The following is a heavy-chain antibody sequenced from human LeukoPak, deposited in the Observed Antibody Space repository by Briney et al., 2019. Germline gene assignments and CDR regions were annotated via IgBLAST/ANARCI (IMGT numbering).Heavy chain of an antibody. CDR1: GFTFSSYS. J-gene: IGHJ3*02. V-gene: IGHV3-48*04. CDR2: ISSSSSTI. CDR3: ARDRYDYVWGSYRFHDAFDI. D-gene: IGHD3-16*02. Sequence: PGGSLRLSCAASGFTFSSYSMNWVRQAPGKGLEWVSYISSSSSTIYYADSVKGRFTISRDNAKNSLYLQMNSLRAEDTAVYYCARDRYDYVWGSYRFHDAFDIWGQGTMVTVSS.